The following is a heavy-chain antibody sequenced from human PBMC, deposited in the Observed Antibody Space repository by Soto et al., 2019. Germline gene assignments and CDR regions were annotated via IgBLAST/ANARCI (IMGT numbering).Heavy chain of an antibody. CDR1: GFIFSSHW. CDR2: INSDGSST. J-gene: IGHJ4*02. D-gene: IGHD3-22*01. Sequence: GGSLRLSCAASGFIFSSHWMHWVRPGPGKGLAWVSRINSDGSSTGYADSVKGRFTISRDNAKNTLYLQMNSLRPEDTAVYYCARGLYFYYYASSGPDYWGQGTLVTVSS. V-gene: IGHV3-74*01. CDR3: ARGLYFYYYASSGPDY.